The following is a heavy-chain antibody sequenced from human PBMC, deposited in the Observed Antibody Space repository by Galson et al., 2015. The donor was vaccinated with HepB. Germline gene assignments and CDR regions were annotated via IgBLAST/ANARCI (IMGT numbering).Heavy chain of an antibody. Sequence: SLRLSCAASGFTFSGSAMPGFRQASGKGLEWVGRIRSKANSYATAYAASVKGRFTISRDDSKNTAYLQMNSLKTEDTAVYYCNVVPAANDAFDIWGQGTMVTVSS. J-gene: IGHJ3*02. CDR1: GFTFSGSA. V-gene: IGHV3-73*01. CDR2: IRSKANSYAT. CDR3: NVVPAANDAFDI. D-gene: IGHD2-2*01.